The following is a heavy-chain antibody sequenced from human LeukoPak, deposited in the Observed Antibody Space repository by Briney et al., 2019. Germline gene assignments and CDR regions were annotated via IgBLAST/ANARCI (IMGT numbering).Heavy chain of an antibody. CDR1: GGSFSGYY. V-gene: IGHV4-34*01. Sequence: PSETLSLTCAVYGGSFSGYYWSWIRQPPGKGLEWIGEINHSGSTNYNPSLKSRVTISVDTSKNQFSLKLSSVTAADTAVYYCARGPPYYDFWSGLTPFDYWGQGTLVTASS. D-gene: IGHD3-3*01. CDR3: ARGPPYYDFWSGLTPFDY. CDR2: INHSGST. J-gene: IGHJ4*02.